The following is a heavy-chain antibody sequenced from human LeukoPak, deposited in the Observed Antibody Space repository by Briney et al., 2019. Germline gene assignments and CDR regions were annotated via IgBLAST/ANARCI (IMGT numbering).Heavy chain of an antibody. D-gene: IGHD2-15*01. Sequence: SETLSLTCAVYGGSFSGYYWRWIRQAPGKGLEWIGEINHSGSNNYNPSLKSRVTISEDTSKNQFSLKLSSVTAADTAVYYCASSGVVVAATPGHSWFDPWGQGTLVTVSS. J-gene: IGHJ5*02. CDR2: INHSGSN. V-gene: IGHV4-34*01. CDR3: ASSGVVVAATPGHSWFDP. CDR1: GGSFSGYY.